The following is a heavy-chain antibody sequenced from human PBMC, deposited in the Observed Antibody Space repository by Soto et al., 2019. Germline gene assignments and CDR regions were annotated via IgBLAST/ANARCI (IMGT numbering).Heavy chain of an antibody. D-gene: IGHD3-10*01. Sequence: EVQLVESGGGLVQPGGSLRLSCAASGIPVSSNYMTWVRQAPGKGLEWVSVLHSGGDTYYANSVKGRLTISRHDSTNTLFLHMNSLTAEDTAVYYCARDGPYYYASRMDVWGQGTMVTVSS. CDR1: GIPVSSNY. J-gene: IGHJ6*02. CDR3: ARDGPYYYASRMDV. V-gene: IGHV3-53*04. CDR2: LHSGGDT.